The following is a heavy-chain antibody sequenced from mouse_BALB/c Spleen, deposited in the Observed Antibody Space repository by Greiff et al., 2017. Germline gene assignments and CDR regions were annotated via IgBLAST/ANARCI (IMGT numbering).Heavy chain of an antibody. V-gene: IGHV2-9*02. J-gene: IGHJ4*01. CDR1: GFSLTSYG. Sequence: QVQLKESGPGLVAPSQSLSITCTVSGFSLTSYGVHWVRQPPGKGLEWLGVIWAGGSTNYNSALMSRLSISKDNSKSQVFLKMNSLQTDDTAMYYCARDRRGNLYAMDYWGQGTSVTVSS. CDR2: IWAGGST. CDR3: ARDRRGNLYAMDY. D-gene: IGHD2-1*01.